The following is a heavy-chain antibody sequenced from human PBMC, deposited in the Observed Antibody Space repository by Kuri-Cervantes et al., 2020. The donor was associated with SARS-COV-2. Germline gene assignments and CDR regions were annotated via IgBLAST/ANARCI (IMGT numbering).Heavy chain of an antibody. J-gene: IGHJ4*02. V-gene: IGHV3-21*01. CDR1: GFTFSSYS. D-gene: IGHD4-17*01. CDR3: ARDYGDFYFDY. CDR2: ISSSSSYI. Sequence: GGSLRLSCAASGFTFSSYSMNWVRQAPGKGLEWVSSISSSSSYIYYADSVKGRFTISRDNSKNTLYLQMNSLRAEDTAVYYCARDYGDFYFDYWGQGTLVTVSS.